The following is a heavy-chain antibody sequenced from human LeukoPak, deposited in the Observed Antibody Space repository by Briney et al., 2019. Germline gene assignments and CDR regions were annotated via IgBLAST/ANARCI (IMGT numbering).Heavy chain of an antibody. V-gene: IGHV4-39*07. D-gene: IGHD3-10*01. Sequence: SSETLSLTCTVSGGSISSSSYYWGWIRQPPGKGLEWIGSIYYSGSTYYNPSLKSRVTISVDTSKNQFSLKLNSVAAADTAVYYCARMDYYGSGSPYAFDIWGQGTMVTVSS. CDR2: IYYSGST. CDR1: GGSISSSSYY. J-gene: IGHJ3*02. CDR3: ARMDYYGSGSPYAFDI.